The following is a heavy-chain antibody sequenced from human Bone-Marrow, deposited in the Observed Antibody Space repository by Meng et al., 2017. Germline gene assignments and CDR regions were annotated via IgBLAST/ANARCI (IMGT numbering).Heavy chain of an antibody. J-gene: IGHJ6*02. CDR3: ARDMDDFWSGYSYYYGMDV. CDR2: IIPIFGTA. Sequence: SVKVSCKASGGTFSSYAISWVRQAPGQGLEWMGGIIPIFGTANYAQKFQGRVTITADESTSTAYMELSSLRSEDTAVYYCARDMDDFWSGYSYYYGMDVWGQGTTVTVSS. D-gene: IGHD3-3*01. CDR1: GGTFSSYA. V-gene: IGHV1-69*13.